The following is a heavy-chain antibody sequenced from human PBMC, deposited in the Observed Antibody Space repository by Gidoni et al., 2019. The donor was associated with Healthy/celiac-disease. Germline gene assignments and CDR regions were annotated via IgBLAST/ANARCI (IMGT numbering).Heavy chain of an antibody. CDR1: GGSFSGYY. CDR3: ARSKWFGESGDLLVTPSYYFDY. Sequence: QVPLQQWGAGLLKPSETLSLTCAVYGGSFSGYYWRWLRQPPGTGLEWIGEINHSGSTNYNPSLKSRVTISVDTSKNQFSLKLSSVTAADTAVYYCARSKWFGESGDLLVTPSYYFDYWGQGTLVTVSS. J-gene: IGHJ4*02. D-gene: IGHD3-10*01. V-gene: IGHV4-34*01. CDR2: INHSGST.